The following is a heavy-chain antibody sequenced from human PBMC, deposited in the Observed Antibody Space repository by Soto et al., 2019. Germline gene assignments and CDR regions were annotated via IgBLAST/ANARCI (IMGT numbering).Heavy chain of an antibody. CDR1: GGSFSGYY. CDR3: ARWGLPYSSSWYGEYYYYYGMDV. V-gene: IGHV4-34*01. D-gene: IGHD6-13*01. Sequence: PSETLSLTCAVYGGSFSGYYWSWIRQPPGKGLEWIGGINHSGSTNYNPSLKSRVTISVDTSKNQFSLKLSSVTAADTAVYYCARWGLPYSSSWYGEYYYYYGMDVWGQGTTVTVSS. CDR2: INHSGST. J-gene: IGHJ6*02.